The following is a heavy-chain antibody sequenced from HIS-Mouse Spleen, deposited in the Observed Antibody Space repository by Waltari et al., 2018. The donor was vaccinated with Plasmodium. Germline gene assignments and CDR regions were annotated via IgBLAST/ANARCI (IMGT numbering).Heavy chain of an antibody. V-gene: IGHV3-7*01. J-gene: IGHJ2*01. CDR1: GFTFSSYW. CDR2: IKQDGSEK. Sequence: EVQLVESGGGLVQPGGSLRLSWPASGFTFSSYWMGWVRQAPGKGLGWVANIKQDGSEKYYVDSVKGRFTISRDNAKNSLYLQMNSLRAEDTAVYYCASSWYWYFDLWGRGTLVTVSS. CDR3: ASSWYWYFDL. D-gene: IGHD6-13*01.